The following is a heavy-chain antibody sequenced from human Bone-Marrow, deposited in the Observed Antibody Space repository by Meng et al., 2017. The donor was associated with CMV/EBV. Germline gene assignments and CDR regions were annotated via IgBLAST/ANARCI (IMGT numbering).Heavy chain of an antibody. CDR2: VGGCDGDT. V-gene: IGHV1-18*01. D-gene: IGHD1-7*01. CDR3: ARRGNYSGPYGMDV. J-gene: IGHJ6*02. CDR1: GYTFSNYG. Sequence: ASVKVSCKASGYTFSNYGISWVRQAPGQGLEWMGWVGGCDGDTNYALELRGRVTMTTDTSTNTVYMELRSLRSDDTGVYYGARRGNYSGPYGMDVRGQGTTVTVSS.